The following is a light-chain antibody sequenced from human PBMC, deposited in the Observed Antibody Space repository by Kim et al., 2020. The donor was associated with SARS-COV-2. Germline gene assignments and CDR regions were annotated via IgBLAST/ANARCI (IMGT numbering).Light chain of an antibody. CDR3: QAWDSSAYV. V-gene: IGLV3-1*01. CDR1: KLGDKY. J-gene: IGLJ1*01. CDR2: QDS. Sequence: SYELTQPPSVSVSPGQTASITCSGEKLGDKYACWYQQKPGPSPVLVIYQDSKRPSGIPERFSGSNSGNTDTLTISGTQAMDEADYYCQAWDSSAYVFGTGTKVTVL.